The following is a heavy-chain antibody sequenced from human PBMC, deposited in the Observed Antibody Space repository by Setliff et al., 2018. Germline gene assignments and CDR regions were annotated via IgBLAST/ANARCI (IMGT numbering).Heavy chain of an antibody. CDR3: AREEVIVMTVNNYYYYMDV. J-gene: IGHJ6*03. CDR2: IIPNFRTT. V-gene: IGHV1-69*05. D-gene: IGHD2-21*02. CDR1: GGTFSKYG. Sequence: SVKVSCKASGGTFSKYGISWVRQAPGQGLEWMGGIIPNFRTTSYAQKFQGRVTISTDESTMTAYMELNSLRPEDTAMYYCAREEVIVMTVNNYYYYMDVWGKGTTVTV.